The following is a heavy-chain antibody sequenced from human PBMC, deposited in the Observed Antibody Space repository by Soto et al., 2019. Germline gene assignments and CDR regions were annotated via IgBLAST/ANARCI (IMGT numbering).Heavy chain of an antibody. CDR2: ISGSGGST. D-gene: IGHD2-15*01. CDR3: AKDLGSGIYCSGGSCYAPFDY. Sequence: GGSLRLSCAASGFTFSSYAMSWVRQAPGKGLEWVSAISGSGGSTYYADSVKGRFTISRDNSKNTLYLQMNSLRAEDTAVYYCAKDLGSGIYCSGGSCYAPFDYWGQGTLVTVSS. V-gene: IGHV3-23*01. CDR1: GFTFSSYA. J-gene: IGHJ4*02.